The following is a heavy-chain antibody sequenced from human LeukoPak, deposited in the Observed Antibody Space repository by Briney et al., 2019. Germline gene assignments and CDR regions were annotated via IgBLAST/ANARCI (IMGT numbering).Heavy chain of an antibody. Sequence: GGSLRLSCAASGFSFSSYSMSWVRQAPGKGLEWVSSISSTSNYIYYADSMKGRFTISRDNAKSSLYLQVNSLRAEDTAVYYCAKGAAALAVGMDVWGQGTTVTVSS. CDR1: GFSFSSYS. D-gene: IGHD6-13*01. CDR3: AKGAAALAVGMDV. J-gene: IGHJ6*02. CDR2: ISSTSNYI. V-gene: IGHV3-21*01.